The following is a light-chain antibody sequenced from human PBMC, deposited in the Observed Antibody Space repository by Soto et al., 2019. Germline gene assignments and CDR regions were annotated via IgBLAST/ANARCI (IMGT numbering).Light chain of an antibody. CDR1: HSVSSSY. Sequence: EIVLTQSPGTLSWSPGERATLSCRASHSVSSSYLAWYQQKPGQAPRLLIYGASSRATGIPDRFSGSGSGTDFTLTISRLEPEDFAVYYCQQYGSSPRTFGQGTKVEIK. CDR3: QQYGSSPRT. V-gene: IGKV3-20*01. J-gene: IGKJ1*01. CDR2: GAS.